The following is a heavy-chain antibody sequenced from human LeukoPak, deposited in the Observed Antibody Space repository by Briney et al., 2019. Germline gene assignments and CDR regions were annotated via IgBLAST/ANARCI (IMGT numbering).Heavy chain of an antibody. Sequence: GESLKISCKGSGYGFNIYWIGWVRQMPGKGLEWMGIIYPADSDTRYSPSFQGQVTISADKSISTAYLQWSSLKASDTAMYYCARRDGRAFDIWGKGTTVTVSS. D-gene: IGHD2-21*02. CDR1: GYGFNIYW. CDR2: IYPADSDT. CDR3: ARRDGRAFDI. J-gene: IGHJ3*02. V-gene: IGHV5-51*01.